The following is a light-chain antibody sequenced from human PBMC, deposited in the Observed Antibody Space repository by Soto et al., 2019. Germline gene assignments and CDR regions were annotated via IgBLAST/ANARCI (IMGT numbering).Light chain of an antibody. V-gene: IGKV1-12*01. CDR2: AAS. J-gene: IGKJ3*01. Sequence: DIQMTQSPSSVSASVGDRVTITCRASQGITNWLAWYQQKPGRAPKLLIYAASSLESGVPSRFSGSGFGTEVTLTISSLQPEDFATYYCQQANSFPFTFGPGTKVDIK. CDR1: QGITNW. CDR3: QQANSFPFT.